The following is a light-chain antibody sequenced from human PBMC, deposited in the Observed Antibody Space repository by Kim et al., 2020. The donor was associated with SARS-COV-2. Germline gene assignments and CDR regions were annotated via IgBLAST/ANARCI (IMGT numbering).Light chain of an antibody. Sequence: LSPGERATLSCRASQSVSSYLAWYQQKPGQAPRLLIYDASNRATGIPTRFSGSGSGTDFTLTISSLEPEDFAVYYCQQRSNWPRLTFGGGTKLEI. V-gene: IGKV3-11*01. CDR3: QQRSNWPRLT. J-gene: IGKJ4*01. CDR2: DAS. CDR1: QSVSSY.